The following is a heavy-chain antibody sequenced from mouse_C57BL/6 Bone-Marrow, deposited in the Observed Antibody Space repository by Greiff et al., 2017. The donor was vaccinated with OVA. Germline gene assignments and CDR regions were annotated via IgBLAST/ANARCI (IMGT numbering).Heavy chain of an antibody. CDR1: GFTFSSYA. CDR2: ISSGGDYL. V-gene: IGHV5-9-1*02. CDR3: TRHYSNYGWYFDV. J-gene: IGHJ1*03. Sequence: EVKLVESGEGLVKPGGSLKLSCAASGFTFSSYAMSWVRQTPEKRLEWVAYISSGGDYLYYADTVKGRFTISRDNARNTLYLQMSSLKSEDTAMYYCTRHYSNYGWYFDVWGTGTTVTVSS. D-gene: IGHD2-5*01.